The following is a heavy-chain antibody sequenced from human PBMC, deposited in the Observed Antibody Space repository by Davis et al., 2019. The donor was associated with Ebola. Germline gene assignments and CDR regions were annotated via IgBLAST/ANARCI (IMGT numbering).Heavy chain of an antibody. Sequence: HSQTPSLTCAISGDSVSMNSAGWNWIRQSPSRGLAWLGRTGFSSNLYPDYATSVKGRIIITADASKNQFSLQLNSVTPDDTALYYCAKGWLKGGFAYWGQGVRVTVSS. CDR1: GDSVSMNSAG. CDR2: TGFSSNLYP. D-gene: IGHD5-24*01. J-gene: IGHJ4*02. CDR3: AKGWLKGGFAY. V-gene: IGHV6-1*01.